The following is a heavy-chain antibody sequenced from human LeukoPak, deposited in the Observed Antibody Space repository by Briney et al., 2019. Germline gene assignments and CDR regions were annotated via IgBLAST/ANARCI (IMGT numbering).Heavy chain of an antibody. CDR1: GYTFTSYY. Sequence: ASVKVSCTASGYTFTSYYMHWVRQAPGQGLEWMGIINPSGGSTSYAQKFQGRVTMTRDTSTSTVYMELSSLRFEDTAVYYCARTYDYVWGSYSPFDYWGQGTLVTVSS. D-gene: IGHD3-16*01. CDR2: INPSGGST. CDR3: ARTYDYVWGSYSPFDY. J-gene: IGHJ4*02. V-gene: IGHV1-46*01.